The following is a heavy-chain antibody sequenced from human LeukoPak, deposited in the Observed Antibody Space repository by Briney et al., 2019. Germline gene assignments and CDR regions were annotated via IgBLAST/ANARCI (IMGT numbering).Heavy chain of an antibody. CDR1: GFTFSSYG. CDR2: ISNDGSKK. D-gene: IGHD5-18*01. CDR3: AKDRYSYAFEYSDS. V-gene: IGHV3-30*18. Sequence: LPGGSLRLSCAASGFTFSSYGMHWVRQAPGKGLDWVAVISNDGSKKYYADSVKGRFTISRDNSKNTLSLQVSSLRAEDTAVYYRAKDRYSYAFEYSDSWGQGTLVTVSS. J-gene: IGHJ4*02.